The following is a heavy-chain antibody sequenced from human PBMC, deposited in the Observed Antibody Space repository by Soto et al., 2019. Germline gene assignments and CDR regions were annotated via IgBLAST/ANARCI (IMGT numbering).Heavy chain of an antibody. J-gene: IGHJ5*01. V-gene: IGHV1-46*01. CDR1: RDTFTSYY. CDR3: ARSSGGNFGIIIEGPNCLAS. Sequence: ASVKVSCKAPRDTFTSYYINWVRQAPGQGLEWMGVINPHGGSTAYAQKFKGRVTLTRDTSASTVYMEGSSLTSEDTAMYYCARSSGGNFGIIIEGPNCLASCGQGPLGTV. D-gene: IGHD1-26*01. CDR2: INPHGGST.